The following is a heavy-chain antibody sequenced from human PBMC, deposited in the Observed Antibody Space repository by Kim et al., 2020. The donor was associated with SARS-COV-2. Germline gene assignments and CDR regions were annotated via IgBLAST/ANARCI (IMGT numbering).Heavy chain of an antibody. CDR3: ARDRWSYDDYFDY. J-gene: IGHJ4*02. V-gene: IGHV3-7*01. D-gene: IGHD3-10*01. Sequence: YVDSVKGRFTISRDNAKNSLYLQMNSLRAEDTAVYYCARDRWSYDDYFDYWGQGTLVTVSS.